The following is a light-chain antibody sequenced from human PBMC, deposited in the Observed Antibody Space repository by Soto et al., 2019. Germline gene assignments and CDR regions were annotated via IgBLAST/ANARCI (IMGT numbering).Light chain of an antibody. J-gene: IGKJ5*01. CDR1: QSVSSY. CDR2: DAS. V-gene: IGKV3-11*01. Sequence: EIVFTQSPATLSLSSGERATLSCRASQSVSSYLAWYQQKPGQAPRLLIYDASNRATGIPVRFSGGGSGTDFTLTISSLEPEDFALYYCQQRNNWPITFGQGTRLENK. CDR3: QQRNNWPIT.